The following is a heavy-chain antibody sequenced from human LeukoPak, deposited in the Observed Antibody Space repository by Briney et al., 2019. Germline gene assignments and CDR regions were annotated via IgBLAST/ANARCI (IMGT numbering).Heavy chain of an antibody. CDR3: ARENFYGMDV. CDR2: TNSDGSTT. CDR1: GFTFSRYW. Sequence: PGGSLTLSCAASGFTFSRYWMDWVRQAPGKGLVWVSRTNSDGSTTRYADSVKGRFTISRDNAKNTMYLQMNSLRAEDTAVYYCARENFYGMDVWGQGTTVTVSS. V-gene: IGHV3-74*01. J-gene: IGHJ6*02.